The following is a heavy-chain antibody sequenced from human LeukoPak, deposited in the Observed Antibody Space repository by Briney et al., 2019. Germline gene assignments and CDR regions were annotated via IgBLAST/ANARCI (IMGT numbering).Heavy chain of an antibody. J-gene: IGHJ4*02. CDR3: AKYRPPRL. CDR2: IDYSGST. Sequence: SETLSLTCTVSGGSISSYSWGWIRQPPGKGLEWIGSIDYSGSTYYNPSLKSRATTSIDTSKNQFSLNLNSVTAADTAVYYCAKYRPPRLWGQGTPVTVSS. D-gene: IGHD2-2*01. V-gene: IGHV4-39*07. CDR1: GGSISSYS.